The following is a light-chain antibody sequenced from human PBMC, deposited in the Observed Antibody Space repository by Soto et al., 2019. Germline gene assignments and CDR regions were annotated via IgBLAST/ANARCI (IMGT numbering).Light chain of an antibody. CDR3: QHYNRYSEA. CDR2: KAS. Sequence: DIQMTQSPSTLSGSVGDRVTITCRASQTISSWLAWYQQKPGKAPKLLIYKASTLKSGVPSRFSGSGSGTAGTLTISSLQTDDCATYDCQHYNRYSEAFGQGTKVDIK. J-gene: IGKJ1*01. V-gene: IGKV1-5*03. CDR1: QTISSW.